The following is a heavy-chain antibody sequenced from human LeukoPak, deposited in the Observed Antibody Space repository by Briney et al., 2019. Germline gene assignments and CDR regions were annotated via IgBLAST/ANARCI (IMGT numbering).Heavy chain of an antibody. D-gene: IGHD2-15*01. Sequence: PGGSLRLSCAASGFTFSSYWMSWVRQAPGKGLEWVANIKQDGSEKYYVDSVKGRFTISRDNAKNSLYLQMNSLRAEDTAVYYCAREGGGKYYYYYGMDVWGQGTTVTVSS. J-gene: IGHJ6*02. V-gene: IGHV3-7*03. CDR3: AREGGGKYYYYYGMDV. CDR2: IKQDGSEK. CDR1: GFTFSSYW.